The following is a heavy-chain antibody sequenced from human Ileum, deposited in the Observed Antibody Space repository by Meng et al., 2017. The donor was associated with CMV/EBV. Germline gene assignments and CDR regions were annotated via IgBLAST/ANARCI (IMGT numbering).Heavy chain of an antibody. CDR1: GGSINSNNYF. Sequence: HLRVKASGPGLVKPSESLSLTCTVSGGSINSNNYFGGWIRQAPGKGPEWIGSIHYNEKTYYNPPFKSRVTISVDTSNKQVSLNLNSVTAADTAVYYCTTRGLGFDSSLFDFWGQGTLVTVSS. CDR3: TTRGLGFDSSLFDF. D-gene: IGHD3-22*01. V-gene: IGHV4-39*07. CDR2: IHYNEKT. J-gene: IGHJ4*02.